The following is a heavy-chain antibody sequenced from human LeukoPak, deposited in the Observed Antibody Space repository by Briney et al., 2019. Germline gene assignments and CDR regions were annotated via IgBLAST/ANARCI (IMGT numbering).Heavy chain of an antibody. CDR1: GASFSSGDQY. CDR2: IHPSGSL. Sequence: SQTLSLTCTVSGASFSSGDQYWDWLRQSPGKGLEWIGSIHPSGSLHHNPSLESRLTISIDTTKNPFSLNVQSGTAAGKAVDFCSKRLENRKFGYWGQGNPVTVSP. CDR3: SKRLENRKFGY. V-gene: IGHV4-31*03. J-gene: IGHJ4*02.